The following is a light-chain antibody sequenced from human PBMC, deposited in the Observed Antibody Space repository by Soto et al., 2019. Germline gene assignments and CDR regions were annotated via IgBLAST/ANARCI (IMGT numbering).Light chain of an antibody. Sequence: ELLRTRCAVPMSESPSYLATLSFRTSQSVSNNLAWYQQKPGQAPSLLIYGACTRGAGIPGRFSGSGSGTEFTITISGLQAEDFALYYCQQYNYWQTFGQGTKVDIK. CDR2: GAC. J-gene: IGKJ1*01. CDR3: QQYNYWQT. V-gene: IGKV3-15*01. CDR1: QSVSNN.